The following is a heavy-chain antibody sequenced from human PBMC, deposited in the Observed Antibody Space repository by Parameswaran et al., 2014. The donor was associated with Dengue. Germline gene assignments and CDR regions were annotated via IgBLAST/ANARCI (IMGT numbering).Heavy chain of an antibody. Sequence: PGASVKVSCKASGYTFSSYAMHWVRQAPGQRLEWMGWINAGNGYTKYSQEFQGRVTITRDTSASTAYMELSSLRSEDTAVYYCARAGSGSYYFVRNFDYWGQGTLVTVSS. V-gene: IGHV1-3*01. CDR1: GYTFSSYA. D-gene: IGHD1-26*01. CDR2: INAGNGYT. CDR3: ARAGSGSYYFVRNFDY. J-gene: IGHJ4*02.